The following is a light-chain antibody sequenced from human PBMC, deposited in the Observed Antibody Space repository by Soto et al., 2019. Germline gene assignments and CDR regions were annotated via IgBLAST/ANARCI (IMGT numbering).Light chain of an antibody. J-gene: IGLJ1*01. CDR3: ATWDDSLNGYV. CDR2: TNN. CDR1: KSNIGSNP. Sequence: QSALAQPPSASGTPGQRVTISCSGSKSNIGSNPVNWYQHLPGTAPKLLIYTNNLRPLGVPDRFSGSKSGPSASLAISGLQSEDEADYYCATWDDSLNGYVFGTGTKLTVL. V-gene: IGLV1-44*01.